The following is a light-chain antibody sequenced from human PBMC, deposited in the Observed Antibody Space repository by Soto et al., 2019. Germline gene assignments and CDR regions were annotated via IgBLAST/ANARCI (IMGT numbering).Light chain of an antibody. CDR2: VGS. J-gene: IGKJ4*01. CDR3: QQTYTTPFT. CDR1: QSISSY. Sequence: DLQVTQSPSSLSASEGDRVTITCRASQSISSYLSRYQQKPGKAPKRLIYVGSTLQSGVPSRFSGSGSGTDFTLTISSLQPEDFATYFCQQTYTTPFTFGGGTKVDLK. V-gene: IGKV1-39*01.